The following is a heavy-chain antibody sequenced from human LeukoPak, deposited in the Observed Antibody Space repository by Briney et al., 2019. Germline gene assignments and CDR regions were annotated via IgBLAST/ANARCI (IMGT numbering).Heavy chain of an antibody. CDR2: IYYSGST. V-gene: IGHV4-39*07. D-gene: IGHD5/OR15-5a*01. J-gene: IGHJ5*02. Sequence: PSQTLSLTCTVSGGSISSSNYYWGWIRQPPGKGLEWIGSIYYSGSTYYNPSLKSRVTISVDTSKNQFSLHLSSVTAADTAVYYCARVVYRNWFDPWGQGTLVTVSS. CDR3: ARVVYRNWFDP. CDR1: GGSISSSNYY.